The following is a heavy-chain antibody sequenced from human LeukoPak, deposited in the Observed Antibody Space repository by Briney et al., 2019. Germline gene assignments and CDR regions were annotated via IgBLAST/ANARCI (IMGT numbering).Heavy chain of an antibody. Sequence: GGSLRLSCAASGFTFSSYWMHWVRQAPGKGLVWVSRINSDGSSTSYADSVKGRFTVSRDNAKNTLYLQMNSLRAEDTAVYYCARDGAYFVFDPWGQGTLVTVSS. D-gene: IGHD3-9*01. CDR3: ARDGAYFVFDP. CDR1: GFTFSSYW. V-gene: IGHV3-74*01. CDR2: INSDGSST. J-gene: IGHJ5*02.